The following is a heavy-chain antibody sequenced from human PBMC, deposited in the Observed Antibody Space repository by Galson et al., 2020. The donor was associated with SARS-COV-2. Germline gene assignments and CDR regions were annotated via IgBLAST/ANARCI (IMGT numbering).Heavy chain of an antibody. CDR2: ITHGGGT. V-gene: IGHV4-30-2*01. CDR1: GTSIRSGSYS. Sequence: SETLSLTCAVSGTSIRSGSYSWNWIRQPPGKGLEWIGYITHGGGTYYNPSLKSRVTISGDRSKNQFSLRLSSVTAADTAVYYCARLHYGEYAPEAFDIWGPGTRVTVAS. J-gene: IGHJ3*02. D-gene: IGHD4-17*01. CDR3: ARLHYGEYAPEAFDI.